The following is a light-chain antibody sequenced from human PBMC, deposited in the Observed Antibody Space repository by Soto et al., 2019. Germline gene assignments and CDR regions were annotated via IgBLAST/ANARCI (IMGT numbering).Light chain of an antibody. CDR1: QSVTSTY. CDR2: GAS. Sequence: EIVLTQSPGTLSLSPGERVTLSCRASQSVTSTYLAWYQQRPGQAPRLLIYGASSRATGIPGRFSGSGSGTDFTLTISRLEPEDFAVYYCQQYGSSPYTFGQGTKLDIK. V-gene: IGKV3-20*01. J-gene: IGKJ2*01. CDR3: QQYGSSPYT.